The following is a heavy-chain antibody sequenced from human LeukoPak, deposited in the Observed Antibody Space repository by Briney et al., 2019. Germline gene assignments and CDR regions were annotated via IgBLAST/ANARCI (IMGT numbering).Heavy chain of an antibody. D-gene: IGHD4-17*01. Sequence: PSETLSLTCTVSGGSISSGDYYWSWIRQPPGKGLEWIGYIYYSGSTYYNPSLKSRVTISVDRSKNQFSLKLSSVTAADTAVYYCARETLTVTTGDPTARTSDAFDIWGQGTMVTVSS. J-gene: IGHJ3*02. CDR1: GGSISSGDYY. CDR3: ARETLTVTTGDPTARTSDAFDI. V-gene: IGHV4-30-4*01. CDR2: IYYSGST.